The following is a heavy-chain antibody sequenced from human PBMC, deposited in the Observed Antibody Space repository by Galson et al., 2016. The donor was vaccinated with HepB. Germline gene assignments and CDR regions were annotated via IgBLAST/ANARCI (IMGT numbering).Heavy chain of an antibody. CDR1: GFTFSNSW. CDR3: ADHTAG. D-gene: IGHD2-2*02. V-gene: IGHV3-7*01. J-gene: IGHJ4*02. Sequence: LRLSCAASGFTFSNSWMNWVRQAPGKGLEWVANLNQDGSEKYYVDSVKGRFTISRDNAENSLYLQMNSLRVEDTAVYYCADHTAGWGQGTLVTVSS. CDR2: LNQDGSEK.